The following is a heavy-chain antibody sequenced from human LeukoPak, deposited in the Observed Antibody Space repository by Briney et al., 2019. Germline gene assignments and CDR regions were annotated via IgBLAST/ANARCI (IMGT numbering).Heavy chain of an antibody. CDR1: GVPISSYY. J-gene: IGHJ3*02. V-gene: IGHV4-59*08. CDR2: IYYSGST. Sequence: SETLSLTCTVSGVPISSYYWSWIRQPPGKGLEWIGYIYYSGSTNYNPSLKSRVTISVDTSKNQFYLKLSYVTAADTAVYYCASNYQAAYDAFDIWGQGKMVTVSS. CDR3: ASNYQAAYDAFDI. D-gene: IGHD4-11*01.